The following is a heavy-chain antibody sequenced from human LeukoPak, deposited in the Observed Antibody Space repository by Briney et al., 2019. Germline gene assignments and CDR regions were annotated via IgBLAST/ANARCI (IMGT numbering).Heavy chain of an antibody. CDR2: IYYSGST. CDR3: ARSGTKTNGFNY. CDR1: GGSISTYY. J-gene: IGHJ4*02. Sequence: SETLSLTCTVSGGSISTYYWSWIRQPPGKGLEWIGYIYYSGSTNYSPSLQSRVTISVDTSRNQFSLRLSSVTAADTAIYYCARSGTKTNGFNYWGQGTLVTVSS. V-gene: IGHV4-59*01. D-gene: IGHD2-8*01.